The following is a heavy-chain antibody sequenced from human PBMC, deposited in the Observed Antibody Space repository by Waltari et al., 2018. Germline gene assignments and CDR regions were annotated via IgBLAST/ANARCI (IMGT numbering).Heavy chain of an antibody. J-gene: IGHJ4*02. CDR3: ARRRFSSSWYIFDY. V-gene: IGHV5-10-1*03. CDR1: GYSFTSYW. CDR2: IVPSDSYT. D-gene: IGHD6-13*01. Sequence: EVQLVQSGAEVKKPGESLRISCKGSGYSFTSYWISWVRQMPGKGLEWMGRIVPSDSYTNYSPSVQGHVTSSADKSISTAYLQWSSLKASDTAMYYCARRRFSSSWYIFDYWGQGTLVTVSS.